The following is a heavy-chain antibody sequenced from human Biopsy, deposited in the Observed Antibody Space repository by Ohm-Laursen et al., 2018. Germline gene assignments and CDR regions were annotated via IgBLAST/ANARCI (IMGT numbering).Heavy chain of an antibody. CDR3: ARGRRTSGWPYFDN. J-gene: IGHJ4*02. V-gene: IGHV4-61*01. CDR2: IYSGGNT. CDR1: GDSLTSGPEN. Sequence: TLSLTCTVPGDSLTSGPENWSWIRQSPGQGLEYIGFIYSGGNTNYNPSLKNRVTMSVDTSKNQFYLKLYSVTAADTAVYYCARGRRTSGWPYFDNWGQGALVIVSP. D-gene: IGHD6-19*01.